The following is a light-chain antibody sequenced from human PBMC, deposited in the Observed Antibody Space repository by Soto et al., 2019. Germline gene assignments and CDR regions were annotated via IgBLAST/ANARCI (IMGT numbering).Light chain of an antibody. CDR2: GAS. V-gene: IGKV3-20*01. CDR3: QQYGRSPFT. CDR1: QGVNLNY. J-gene: IGKJ3*01. Sequence: EIVLTQSPGTLSLSPGERATLSCRASQGVNLNYLAWYQQKPGQAPRLLIYGASSRATGIPDRFSGSGSGTEFTLTVSRLEPEDFAVYYCQQYGRSPFTFGPGTKVDIK.